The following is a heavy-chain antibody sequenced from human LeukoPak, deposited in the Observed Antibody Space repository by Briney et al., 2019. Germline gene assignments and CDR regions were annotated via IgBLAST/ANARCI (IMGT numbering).Heavy chain of an antibody. J-gene: IGHJ4*02. D-gene: IGHD2-2*01. V-gene: IGHV3-7*05. CDR1: GFTFSSYW. CDR3: ARGDCSSTICPWPWAPNFDY. CDR2: IKQDGSEK. Sequence: PGGSLRLSCAASGFTFSSYWMNWVRQAPGKGLEWVANIKQDGSEKYYVDSVKGRFTISRDNAKNSLYLQMNSLRAEDTAVYYCARGDCSSTICPWPWAPNFDYWGQGTLVTVSS.